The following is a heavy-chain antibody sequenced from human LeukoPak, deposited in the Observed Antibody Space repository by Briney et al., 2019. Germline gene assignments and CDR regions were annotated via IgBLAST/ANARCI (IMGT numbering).Heavy chain of an antibody. CDR1: GFTFSSYS. CDR2: ISISSSYV. J-gene: IGHJ6*03. D-gene: IGHD1-14*01. CDR3: ASLTIGRKDYYYYMDV. Sequence: GGSLRLSCAASGFTFSSYSMNWVRQAPGKGLKGVSSISISSSYVYYADSVKGRFTISRDNAKNSLYLQMNSLRAEDTAVYYCASLTIGRKDYYYYMDVWGKGTTVTVSS. V-gene: IGHV3-21*01.